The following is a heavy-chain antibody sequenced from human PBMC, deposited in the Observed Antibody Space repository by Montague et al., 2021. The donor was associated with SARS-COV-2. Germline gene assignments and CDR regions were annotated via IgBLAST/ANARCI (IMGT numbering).Heavy chain of an antibody. CDR1: GGSISSGGYY. J-gene: IGHJ3*02. V-gene: IGHV4-31*03. D-gene: IGHD3-22*01. CDR2: IYYSGST. Sequence: TLSLTCTVSGGSISSGGYYWSWIRQHPGKGLEWIGYIYYSGSTHYNPSLKSRVTISVDTSKNQFSLKLSSVTAADTAVYYCARAVTITMIVVVIDAFDIWGQGTMVTVSS. CDR3: ARAVTITMIVVVIDAFDI.